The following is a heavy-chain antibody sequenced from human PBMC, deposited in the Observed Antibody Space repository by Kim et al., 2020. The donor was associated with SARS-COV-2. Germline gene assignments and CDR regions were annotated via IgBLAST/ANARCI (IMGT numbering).Heavy chain of an antibody. Sequence: GTDQRYVDSVNGRFTISRDNAKNSLYLQMNSLRAEDTAVYYCARWTSTSYYWGQGTLVTVSS. J-gene: IGHJ4*02. V-gene: IGHV3-7*01. CDR2: GTDQ. CDR3: ARWTSTSYY. D-gene: IGHD2-2*01.